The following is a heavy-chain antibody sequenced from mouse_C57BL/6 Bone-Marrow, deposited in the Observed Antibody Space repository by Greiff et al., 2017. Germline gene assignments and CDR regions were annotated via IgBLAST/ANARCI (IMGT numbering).Heavy chain of an antibody. V-gene: IGHV3-8*01. D-gene: IGHD2-4*01. CDR2: ISYSGST. J-gene: IGHJ4*01. Sequence: EVQGVESGPGLAKPSQTLSLTCSVTGYSITSDYWNWIRKFPGNKLEYMGYISYSGSTYYNPSLKSRISITRDTSKNQYYLQLNSVTTEDTATYYCARRRDYDVYAMDYWGQGTSVTVSS. CDR3: ARRRDYDVYAMDY. CDR1: GYSITSDY.